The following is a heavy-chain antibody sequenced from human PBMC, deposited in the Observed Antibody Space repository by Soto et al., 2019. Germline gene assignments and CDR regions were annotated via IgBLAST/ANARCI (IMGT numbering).Heavy chain of an antibody. J-gene: IGHJ4*02. CDR2: INAGNGNT. Sequence: QVQLVQSGAEVKKPGASVKVSCKASGYTFTSYAMHWVRQAPGQRLEWMGWINAGNGNTKYSQKFQGRVTITRYTSASTAYMELSILRSEDTAVYFCARDRSSGNYFDYWGQGTLVTVSS. CDR3: ARDRSSGNYFDY. V-gene: IGHV1-3*01. D-gene: IGHD1-26*01. CDR1: GYTFTSYA.